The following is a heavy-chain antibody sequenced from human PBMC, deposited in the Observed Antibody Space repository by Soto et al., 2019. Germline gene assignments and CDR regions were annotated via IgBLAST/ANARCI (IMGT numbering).Heavy chain of an antibody. V-gene: IGHV1-18*04. CDR2: ISAYNGNT. CDR1: GYTFTSYG. J-gene: IGHJ5*02. Sequence: GASVKVSCKASGYTFTSYGISWVRRAPGQGLEWMGWISAYNGNTNYAQKLQGRVTMTTDTSTSTAYMELRSLRSDDTAVYYCARAGYCSSTSCPIPWFDPWGQGTLVTVSS. D-gene: IGHD2-2*01. CDR3: ARAGYCSSTSCPIPWFDP.